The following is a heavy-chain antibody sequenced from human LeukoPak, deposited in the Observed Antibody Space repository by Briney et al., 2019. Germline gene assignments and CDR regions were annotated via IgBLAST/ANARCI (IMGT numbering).Heavy chain of an antibody. D-gene: IGHD5-12*01. Sequence: SETLSLTCTVSGGSISNYYWGWIRQPPGKGLEWIGSIFHSGNTYYNPSLKSRVTMSLDTSKNQFSLNLSSVTAADTAVYYCAAYFSGYARFDYWGQGTLVTVSS. CDR2: IFHSGNT. V-gene: IGHV4-59*04. CDR1: GGSISNYY. CDR3: AAYFSGYARFDY. J-gene: IGHJ4*02.